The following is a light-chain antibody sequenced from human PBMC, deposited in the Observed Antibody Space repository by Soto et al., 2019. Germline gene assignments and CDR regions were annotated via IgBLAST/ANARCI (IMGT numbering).Light chain of an antibody. V-gene: IGLV2-14*01. J-gene: IGLJ1*01. CDR2: EVS. CDR3: SSYTSSSTPYV. Sequence: QSVLTQPASVSGSPGQSITTSCTGTSSDVGGYNYVSWYQQHPNKAPKLMVYEVSNRPSGVSNRFSGSKSGNTASLTISGLQAEDEADYYCSSYTSSSTPYVFGTGTKVTVL. CDR1: SSDVGGYNY.